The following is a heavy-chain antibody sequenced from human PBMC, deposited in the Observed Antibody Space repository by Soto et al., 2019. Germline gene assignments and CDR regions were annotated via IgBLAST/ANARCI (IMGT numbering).Heavy chain of an antibody. CDR2: IIPIFGTA. J-gene: IGHJ5*02. CDR1: GGTFSSYA. CDR3: AREATGLNWFDP. D-gene: IGHD4-4*01. V-gene: IGHV1-69*13. Sequence: SSVKVSCKASGGTFSSYAISWVRQAPGQGLEWMGGIIPIFGTANYAQKFQGRVTITADESTSTAYMELSSLRSEDTAVYYCAREATGLNWFDPGGQGTRVTVSS.